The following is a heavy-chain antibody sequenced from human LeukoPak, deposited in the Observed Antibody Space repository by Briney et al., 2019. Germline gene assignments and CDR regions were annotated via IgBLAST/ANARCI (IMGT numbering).Heavy chain of an antibody. V-gene: IGHV4-59*08. CDR3: ARRMAYDSSGYYSGAFDI. CDR1: GGSISSYY. J-gene: IGHJ3*02. CDR2: IYYSGST. D-gene: IGHD3-22*01. Sequence: TSETLSLTCTVSGGSISSYYWSWIRQPPGKGLEWIGYIYYSGSTNYNPSLKSRVTISVDTSKNQFSLKLSSVTAADIAVYYCARRMAYDSSGYYSGAFDIWGQGTMVTVSS.